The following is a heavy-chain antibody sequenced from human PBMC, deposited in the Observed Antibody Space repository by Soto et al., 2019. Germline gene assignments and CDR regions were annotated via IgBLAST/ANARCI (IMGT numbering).Heavy chain of an antibody. CDR1: GGSISSGGYY. D-gene: IGHD1-26*01. CDR3: ARAGWELLSLAEAFDI. CDR2: IYYSGST. Sequence: SETLSLTCTVSGGSISSGGYYWSWIRQHPGKGLEWIGYIYYSGSTYYNPSLKSRVTISVDTSKNQFSLKLSSVTAADTAVYYCARAGWELLSLAEAFDIWGQGTMVTVSS. J-gene: IGHJ3*02. V-gene: IGHV4-31*03.